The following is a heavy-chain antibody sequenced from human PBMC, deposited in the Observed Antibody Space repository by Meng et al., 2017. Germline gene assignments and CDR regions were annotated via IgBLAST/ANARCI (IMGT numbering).Heavy chain of an antibody. CDR1: GSLFTSYD. Sequence: VPLVPSGVKVKKPGASLKVSCKSSGSLFTSYDINWLRQAPGQGLEWMGCVNTINGKTGYAQKLQGRLTMTRDTSIRTAYMELSSLKSEDTAIYYCARGGDYSSWDYWGQGTLVTVSS. V-gene: IGHV1-8*01. J-gene: IGHJ4*02. CDR3: ARGGDYSSWDY. CDR2: VNTINGKT. D-gene: IGHD4-11*01.